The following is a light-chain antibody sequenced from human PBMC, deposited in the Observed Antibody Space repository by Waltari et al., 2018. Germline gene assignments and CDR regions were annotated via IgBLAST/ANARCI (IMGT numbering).Light chain of an antibody. CDR3: CSYGGSSWV. Sequence: QSALTQPRPVSGSPGQSVTISCTGTSSDVGGYNYCSWYQHLPGKAPKLIIYDVTKWPSGVPDRFSGSKSGNTASLTISGLLGEDEADYYCCSYGGSSWVFGGGTKLTVL. J-gene: IGLJ3*02. CDR1: SSDVGGYNY. CDR2: DVT. V-gene: IGLV2-11*01.